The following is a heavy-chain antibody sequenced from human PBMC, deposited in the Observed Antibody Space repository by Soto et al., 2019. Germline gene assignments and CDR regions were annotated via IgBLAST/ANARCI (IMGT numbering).Heavy chain of an antibody. CDR3: AKDLWHSSSSLLYHYGMDV. D-gene: IGHD6-6*01. Sequence: GWPLRLSCAASGFAFSSYGMQWVRQAPGKGLEWVAVISYDGSNKYYADSVKGRFTLSRNNSKKTLYLQMNDLGVEDTSVYYFAKDLWHSSSSLLYHYGMDVCGQGTTSTSP. CDR1: GFAFSSYG. J-gene: IGHJ6*02. CDR2: ISYDGSNK. V-gene: IGHV3-30*18.